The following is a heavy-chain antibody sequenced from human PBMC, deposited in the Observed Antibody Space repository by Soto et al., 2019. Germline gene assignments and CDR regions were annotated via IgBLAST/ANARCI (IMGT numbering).Heavy chain of an antibody. Sequence: QVQLVQSGAEVKKPGSSVKVSCKASGGTFSSYAISWVLQAPGQGLEWMGGIISIFGTANYAQKFQGRVTITADESPSTAYMELSSLRSEDTAVYYCARDTIWQQLADNWFDPWGQGTLVTVSS. CDR2: IISIFGTA. D-gene: IGHD6-13*01. V-gene: IGHV1-69*01. J-gene: IGHJ5*02. CDR1: GGTFSSYA. CDR3: ARDTIWQQLADNWFDP.